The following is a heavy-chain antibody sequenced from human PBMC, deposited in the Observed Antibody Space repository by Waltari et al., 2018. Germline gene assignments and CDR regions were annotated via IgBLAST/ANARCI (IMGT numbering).Heavy chain of an antibody. CDR2: INPNSGGT. CDR3: ARLPAAGTTPLDY. Sequence: QVQLVQSGAEVQKPGASVKVSCKASGFTFTAYYIHWVRQAPGQGLDWMERINPNSGGTNEAQKFQGRVTMTRDTSISTAYMGRSRLRSDDTAVYYCARLPAAGTTPLDYWGQGTLVTVSS. V-gene: IGHV1-2*06. D-gene: IGHD6-13*01. CDR1: GFTFTAYY. J-gene: IGHJ4*02.